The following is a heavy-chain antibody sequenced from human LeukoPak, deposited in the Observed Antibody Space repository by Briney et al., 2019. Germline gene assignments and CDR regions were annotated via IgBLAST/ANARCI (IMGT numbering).Heavy chain of an antibody. V-gene: IGHV3-48*03. CDR3: ARGITLVRKNWFDP. Sequence: GGSLRLSCAASGFTFSSYEMNWVRQASGKGLEWIAHISSVYSIDYADSVQGRFTISRDNAKNTVYLQMNSLTDEDTAVYYCARGITLVRKNWFDPWGQGTLVTVSS. D-gene: IGHD3-10*01. CDR1: GFTFSSYE. J-gene: IGHJ5*02. CDR2: ISSVYSI.